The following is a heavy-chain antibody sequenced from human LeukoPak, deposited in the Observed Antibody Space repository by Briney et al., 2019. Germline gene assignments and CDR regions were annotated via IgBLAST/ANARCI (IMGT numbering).Heavy chain of an antibody. CDR1: GYTFTGYY. CDR2: INPNSGGT. D-gene: IGHD2-15*01. Sequence: ASVKVSCKASGYTFTGYYMHWVRQAPGQGLEWVGWINPNSGGTNYAQNFQGRVTMTRDTSISTAYMELSRLRSDDTAVYYCARGGWPLYYYYMDVWGKGTTVTISS. CDR3: ARGGWPLYYYYMDV. V-gene: IGHV1-2*02. J-gene: IGHJ6*03.